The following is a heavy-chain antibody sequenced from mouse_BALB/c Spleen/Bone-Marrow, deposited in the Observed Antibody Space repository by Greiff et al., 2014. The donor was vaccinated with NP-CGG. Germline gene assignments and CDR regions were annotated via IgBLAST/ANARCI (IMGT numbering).Heavy chain of an antibody. D-gene: IGHD2-14*01. J-gene: IGHJ4*01. Sequence: VKLQESGAKLVRPGVSVKISCKGSGYTFTDHAIHWVKRSHAKSLEWIGVISGYYGDAIYNQKFKGKATMTVDKSSSTAYMELARLTSEDSAIYYCARSGKVRNVMDYWGQGTSVTVSS. CDR1: GYTFTDHA. V-gene: IGHV1S137*01. CDR3: ARSGKVRNVMDY. CDR2: ISGYYGDA.